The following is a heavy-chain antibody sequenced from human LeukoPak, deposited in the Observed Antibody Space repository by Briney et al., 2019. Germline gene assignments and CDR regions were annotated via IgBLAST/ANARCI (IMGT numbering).Heavy chain of an antibody. CDR1: GFTFSGYW. D-gene: IGHD4-11*01. V-gene: IGHV3-7*03. CDR2: INQDGSEK. J-gene: IGHJ4*02. CDR3: ARTWMYSNYF. Sequence: GGSLRLSCAASGFTFSGYWMSWVRQAPGKGPEWVANINQDGSEKYYVDSVRGRFTISRDNAENSLYLQMNSLRAEDTAVYYCARTWMYSNYFRGQGTLVTVSS.